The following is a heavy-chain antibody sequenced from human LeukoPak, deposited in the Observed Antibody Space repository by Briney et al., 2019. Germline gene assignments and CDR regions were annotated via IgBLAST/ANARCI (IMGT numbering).Heavy chain of an antibody. J-gene: IGHJ4*02. D-gene: IGHD6-13*01. V-gene: IGHV4-61*02. CDR1: GGSISSGSYY. CDR2: IYTSGTT. Sequence: SETLSLTCNVSGGSISSGSYYWSWIRQPAGKGLEWIGRIYTSGTTNSNPSLKSRVTISVDTSKNQFSLKLKSVTAIDTAVYSCASSSWLRDANFDNWGQGTLVTVSS. CDR3: ASSSWLRDANFDN.